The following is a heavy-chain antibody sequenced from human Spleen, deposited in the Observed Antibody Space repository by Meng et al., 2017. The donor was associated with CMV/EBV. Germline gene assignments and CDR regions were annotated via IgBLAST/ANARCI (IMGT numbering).Heavy chain of an antibody. J-gene: IGHJ4*02. Sequence: ASVKVSCKASGYTFTSYDINWVRQATGQGLEWMGWINPNNANTGYAQNFQGRVTMTSDTSKSTAYMELSSLRSEDTAVYYCARDHGGGGGYDYFFDHWGQGTLVTISS. CDR2: INPNNANT. V-gene: IGHV1-8*01. CDR1: GYTFTSYD. CDR3: ARDHGGGGGYDYFFDH. D-gene: IGHD5-12*01.